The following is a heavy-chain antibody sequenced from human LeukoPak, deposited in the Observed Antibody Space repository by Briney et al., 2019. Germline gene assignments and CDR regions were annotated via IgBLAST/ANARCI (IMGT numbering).Heavy chain of an antibody. CDR3: ARVSVVSMTPFYFFVL. J-gene: IGHJ4*02. Sequence: ASVKLSFKAAGATVATNSFSWGRHGHGQGLERMGGVNPKFATTIDARKFHSRVTITAVESTSTAYMEMRNLRTEDTAVYFCARVSVVSMTPFYFFVLWGQEALVTVSS. CDR1: GATVATNS. CDR2: VNPKFATT. V-gene: IGHV1-69*01. D-gene: IGHD2/OR15-2a*01.